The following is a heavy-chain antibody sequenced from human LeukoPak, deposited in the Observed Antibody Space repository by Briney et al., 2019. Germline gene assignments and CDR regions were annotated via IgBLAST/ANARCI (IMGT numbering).Heavy chain of an antibody. V-gene: IGHV3-33*01. CDR2: ISYDGNNK. J-gene: IGHJ4*02. CDR1: GFTFSTYG. D-gene: IGHD6-19*01. Sequence: SGGSLRLSCAASGFTFSTYGLHWVRQAPGKGLEWVALISYDGNNKYYADSVKGRFTISRDNSKNPLFLQMNSLGAEDTAVYYCARDYSSAWDYWGQGTLVTVSS. CDR3: ARDYSSAWDY.